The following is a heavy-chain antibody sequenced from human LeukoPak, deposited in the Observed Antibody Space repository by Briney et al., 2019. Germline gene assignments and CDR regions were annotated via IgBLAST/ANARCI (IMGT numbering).Heavy chain of an antibody. D-gene: IGHD3-10*01. CDR2: IYPGDSDT. CDR1: GYSFITHW. V-gene: IGHV5-51*01. J-gene: IGHJ4*02. CDR3: AKGAGGSGSYYPYF. Sequence: GESLKISCKASGYSFITHWVAWVRQTPGKGLEWMGIIYPGDSDTKYSPSFQGQVTISADKSISTAYLQWSSLKASDTAMYYCAKGAGGSGSYYPYFWGQGTLVTVSS.